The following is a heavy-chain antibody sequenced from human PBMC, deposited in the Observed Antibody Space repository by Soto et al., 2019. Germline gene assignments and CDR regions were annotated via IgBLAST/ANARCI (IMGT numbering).Heavy chain of an antibody. CDR2: ISGSGGST. V-gene: IGHV3-23*01. D-gene: IGHD6-19*01. CDR3: AKDGWGIAVAGTYYYYGMDV. J-gene: IGHJ6*02. Sequence: EVQLLESGGGLVQPGGSLRLSCAASGFTFSSYAMSWVRQAPGKGLEWVSAISGSGGSTYYADSVKGRFTISRDNSKNTLYLQINSLRAEDTAVSYCAKDGWGIAVAGTYYYYGMDVWGQGTTVTVSS. CDR1: GFTFSSYA.